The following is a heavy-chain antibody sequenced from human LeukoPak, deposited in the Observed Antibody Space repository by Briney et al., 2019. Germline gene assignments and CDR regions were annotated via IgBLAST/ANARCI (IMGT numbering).Heavy chain of an antibody. J-gene: IGHJ4*02. CDR1: GGTFSRNA. D-gene: IGHD5-18*01. CDR2: IIPIFGTA. CDR3: ASPDASMVSAFDY. V-gene: IGHV1-69*05. Sequence: ASVKVSCKASGGTFSRNAISWVRQAPGQGLEWMGGIIPIFGTANYAENFQGRVTITTDEITNTAYMELRSLRSEDTAVYYCASPDASMVSAFDYWGQGTLVTVSS.